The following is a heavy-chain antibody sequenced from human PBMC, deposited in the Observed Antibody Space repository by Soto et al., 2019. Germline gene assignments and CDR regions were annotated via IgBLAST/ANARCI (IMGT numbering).Heavy chain of an antibody. CDR2: ISGSGGST. Sequence: GGSMRLSCAASGFTFSGYAMSWVRQAPGKGLEWVSAISGSGGSTYYADSVKGRFTISRDNSKNTLYLQMNSLRAEDTAVYYCAKDLDYYGSGNYFDYWGQGTLVTVSS. J-gene: IGHJ4*02. CDR1: GFTFSGYA. CDR3: AKDLDYYGSGNYFDY. D-gene: IGHD3-10*01. V-gene: IGHV3-23*01.